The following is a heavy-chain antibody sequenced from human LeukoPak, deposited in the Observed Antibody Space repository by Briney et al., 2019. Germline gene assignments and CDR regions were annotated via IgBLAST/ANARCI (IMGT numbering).Heavy chain of an antibody. CDR1: GFTFRSYG. Sequence: GRSLRLSCAASGFTFRSYGMHWVRQAPGKGLEWVAAISSDGSKKYSADSVKGRITISRDNSKKTLYLQMNSLRAEDTAVYYCAKGYFDWYYFDYWGQETLVTVSS. CDR2: ISSDGSKK. CDR3: AKGYFDWYYFDY. D-gene: IGHD3-9*01. V-gene: IGHV3-30*18. J-gene: IGHJ4*02.